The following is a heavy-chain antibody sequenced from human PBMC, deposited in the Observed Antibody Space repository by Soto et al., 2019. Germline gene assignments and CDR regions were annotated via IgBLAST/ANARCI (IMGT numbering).Heavy chain of an antibody. D-gene: IGHD7-27*01. CDR3: ARGTGEGDYFDF. Sequence: QVQLQESGPGLVKPSQTLSLTCTVSGDSISSGGYYWSWIRQRPGEDLEWIGYNYYSGSTYYNRSLKSRFTISVDTSRSQFSLKLSSVTAADTSVYYCARGTGEGDYFDFWGQGTLVTVSS. V-gene: IGHV4-31*03. CDR2: NYYSGST. CDR1: GDSISSGGYY. J-gene: IGHJ4*02.